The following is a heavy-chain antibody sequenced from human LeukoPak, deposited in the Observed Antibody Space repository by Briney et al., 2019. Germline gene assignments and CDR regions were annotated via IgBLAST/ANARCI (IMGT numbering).Heavy chain of an antibody. V-gene: IGHV4-59*01. J-gene: IGHJ4*02. CDR2: IYYSGST. CDR3: ARVGSSGWYRGESRYYFDY. D-gene: IGHD6-19*01. Sequence: SETLSLTCTVSGGSISSYYWSWIRQPPGKGLEWIGYIYYSGSTNYNPSLKSRVTISVDTSKNQFSLKLSSVTAADTAVYYCARVGSSGWYRGESRYYFDYWGQGALVTVSS. CDR1: GGSISSYY.